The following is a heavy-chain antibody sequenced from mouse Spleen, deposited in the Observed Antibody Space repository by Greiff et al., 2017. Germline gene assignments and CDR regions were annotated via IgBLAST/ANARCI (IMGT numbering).Heavy chain of an antibody. CDR1: GFTFSSYG. V-gene: IGHV5-9-2*01. D-gene: IGHD2-14*01. J-gene: IGHJ4*01. CDR3: ARRGYRYDGYAMDY. Sequence: EVNVVESGGGLVKPGGSLKLSCAASGFTFSSYGMSWVRQTPEKRLEWVATISGGGSYTYYPDSVKGRFTISRDNAKNNLYLQMSSLRSEDTALYYCARRGYRYDGYAMDYWGQGTSVTVSS. CDR2: ISGGGSYT.